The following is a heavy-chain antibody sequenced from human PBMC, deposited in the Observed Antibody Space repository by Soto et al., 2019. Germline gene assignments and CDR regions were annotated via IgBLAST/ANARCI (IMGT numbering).Heavy chain of an antibody. V-gene: IGHV3-49*04. CDR1: GFTFGDYA. J-gene: IGHJ4*02. CDR2: IRSKAYGGTT. D-gene: IGHD3-22*01. Sequence: SLRLSCTASGFTFGDYAMSWVRQAPGKGLEWVGFIRSKAYGGTTEYAASVKGRFTISRDYSKSIAYLQMNNLKTEDTAVYYCTRETYDYDSSGYAFDYWGQGTLVTVSS. CDR3: TRETYDYDSSGYAFDY.